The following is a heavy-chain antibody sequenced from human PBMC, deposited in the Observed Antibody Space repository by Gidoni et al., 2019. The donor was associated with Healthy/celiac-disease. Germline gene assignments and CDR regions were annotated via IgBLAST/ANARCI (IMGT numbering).Heavy chain of an antibody. V-gene: IGHV3-23*01. D-gene: IGHD5-12*01. CDR2: IRGSGGST. Sequence: EVQLLESGGGLVQPGGSLRLSCAASGFTFSRYAMSWVRQAPGKGLEWVSAIRGSGGSTYYADSVKGRFTISRDNSKNTLYLQMNSLRAEDTAVYYCAKGEATPHYYDYGMDVWGQGTTVTVSS. CDR3: AKGEATPHYYDYGMDV. CDR1: GFTFSRYA. J-gene: IGHJ6*02.